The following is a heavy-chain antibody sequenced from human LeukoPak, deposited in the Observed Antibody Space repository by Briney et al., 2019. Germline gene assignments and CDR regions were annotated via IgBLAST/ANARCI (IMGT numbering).Heavy chain of an antibody. Sequence: PGGSLRLSCAASGFTFSNYAMSWVRQAPGKGLEWVSVIYSGGSTYYADSVKGRFTISRDNSKNTLYLQLNSLRVEDTAVYYCARNRGTVDYWGQGTLVTVSS. J-gene: IGHJ4*02. CDR3: ARNRGTVDY. V-gene: IGHV3-23*03. CDR2: IYSGGST. D-gene: IGHD3-16*01. CDR1: GFTFSNYA.